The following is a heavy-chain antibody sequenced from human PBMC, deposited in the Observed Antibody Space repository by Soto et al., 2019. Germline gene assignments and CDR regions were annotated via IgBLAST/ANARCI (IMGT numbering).Heavy chain of an antibody. D-gene: IGHD2-2*03. CDR3: VKGGYCSSTSCSYYYYYGMDV. CDR1: RFTFSSYT. Sequence: GVLRLISSASRFTFSSYTMHWVRQAPGKGLEYVSAISSNGGSRYYADSVKGRFTISRDNSKNTLYLQMSSLRAEDTAVYYCVKGGYCSSTSCSYYYYYGMDVWGQGTTVTVSS. V-gene: IGHV3-64D*06. CDR2: ISSNGGSR. J-gene: IGHJ6*02.